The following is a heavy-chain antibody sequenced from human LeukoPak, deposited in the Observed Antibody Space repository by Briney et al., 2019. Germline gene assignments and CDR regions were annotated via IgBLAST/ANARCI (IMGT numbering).Heavy chain of an antibody. CDR3: ARYSGSRNTVDY. D-gene: IGHD1-26*01. CDR2: INSDGSST. Sequence: GGSLRLSCAASGFTFSSYWMYWVRQALGKGLVWVSRINSDGSSTSYADSVKGRFTISRDNAKNTLYLQMNSLRAEDTAVYYCARYSGSRNTVDYWGQGTLVTVSS. CDR1: GFTFSSYW. V-gene: IGHV3-74*01. J-gene: IGHJ4*02.